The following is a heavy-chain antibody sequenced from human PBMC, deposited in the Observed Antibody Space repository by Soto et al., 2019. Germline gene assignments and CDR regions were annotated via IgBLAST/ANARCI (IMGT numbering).Heavy chain of an antibody. CDR3: AADVGGYIYGLARQ. V-gene: IGHV1-3*01. CDR1: GYTFTSYA. Sequence: ASVKVSCKASGYTFTSYAMHWVRQAPGQRLEWMGWINAGNGNTKYSQKFQGRVTITRDTSASTAYMELSSLRSEDTAVYYCAADVGGYIYGLARQWGAGTLVTVSS. D-gene: IGHD4-17*01. J-gene: IGHJ4*02. CDR2: INAGNGNT.